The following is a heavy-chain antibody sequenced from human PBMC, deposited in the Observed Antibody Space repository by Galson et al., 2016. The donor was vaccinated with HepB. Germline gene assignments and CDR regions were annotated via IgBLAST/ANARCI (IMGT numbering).Heavy chain of an antibody. D-gene: IGHD5-18*01. J-gene: IGHJ3*02. Sequence: LSLTCAVSGGSISRNNWWSWVRQPPGKGLEWIGEIFHSGDTNYNPSLRSRVTISVDKSTNPVSLKLISVTAADTAMYYCASYLIQSWAGSDAFDTWGQGTMVTVSS. CDR3: ASYLIQSWAGSDAFDT. CDR2: IFHSGDT. V-gene: IGHV4-4*02. CDR1: GGSISRNNW.